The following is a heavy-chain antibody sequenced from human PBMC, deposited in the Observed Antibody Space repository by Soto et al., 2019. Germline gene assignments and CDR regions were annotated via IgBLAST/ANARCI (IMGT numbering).Heavy chain of an antibody. CDR3: ARDKGITIFGVVTIDLDY. Sequence: GGPLRLSCAASGFTFSSYWMHWVRQAPGKGLVWVSCINSDGSSTNYADSVKGRFTISRDNAKNTLYLQMNSLRAEDTAVYYCARDKGITIFGVVTIDLDYWGQGALVTVSS. V-gene: IGHV3-74*01. CDR2: INSDGSST. CDR1: GFTFSSYW. J-gene: IGHJ4*02. D-gene: IGHD3-3*01.